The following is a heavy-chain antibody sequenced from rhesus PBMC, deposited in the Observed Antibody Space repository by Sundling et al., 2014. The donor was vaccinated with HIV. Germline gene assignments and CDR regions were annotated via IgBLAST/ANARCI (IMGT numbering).Heavy chain of an antibody. CDR3: AREWGFYSTNYGADY. Sequence: QVQLQGSGPGLVKPSETLSLTCAVSGDSVSSSNWWSFIRQSPGKGLEWIGNIYGKSPSTSYNPSLKNRVTISKDTSKNQFSLNLNSVTAADTAVYYCAREWGFYSTNYGADYWGQGVLVTVSS. CDR1: GDSVSSSNW. V-gene: IGHV4-65*02. D-gene: IGHD4-23*01. CDR2: IYGKSPST. J-gene: IGHJ4*01.